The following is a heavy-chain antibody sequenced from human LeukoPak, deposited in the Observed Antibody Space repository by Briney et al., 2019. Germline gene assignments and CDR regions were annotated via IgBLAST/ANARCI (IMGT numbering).Heavy chain of an antibody. CDR3: ARVQRFLEWLSPLDYYYGMDV. CDR1: GGTFSSYA. CDR2: IIPIFGTA. J-gene: IGHJ6*02. Sequence: GASVKVSCKASGGTFSSYAISWVRQAPGQGLEWMGGIIPIFGTANYAQKFQGRVTITADESTSTAYMELSSLRSEDTAVYYCARVQRFLEWLSPLDYYYGMDVWGQGTTVTVSS. D-gene: IGHD3-3*01. V-gene: IGHV1-69*13.